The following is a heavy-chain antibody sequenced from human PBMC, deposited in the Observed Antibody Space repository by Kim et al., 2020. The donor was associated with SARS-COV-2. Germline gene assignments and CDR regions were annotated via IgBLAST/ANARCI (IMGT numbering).Heavy chain of an antibody. J-gene: IGHJ6*02. CDR3: GAKHPEYGIGV. Sequence: GGSLRLSCAASGFTVSSYYMSWVRQAPGKGLEWVSVINSGGSTNYSASSKGRRSTFSGDNNNTSQHQQISMLTADAAAYYCGAKHPEYGIGVWDQGNTV. CDR2: INSGGST. V-gene: IGHV3-53*01. CDR1: GFTVSSYY.